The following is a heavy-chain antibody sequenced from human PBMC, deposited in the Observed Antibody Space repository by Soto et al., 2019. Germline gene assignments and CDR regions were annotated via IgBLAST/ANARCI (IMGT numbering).Heavy chain of an antibody. Sequence: GGSLRLSCAASGFTFSSYGMHWVRQAPGKGLEWVAVIWYDGSNKYYADSVKGRFTISRDNSKNTLYLQMNSLRAEDTAVYYCARGSSSSWFEFDYWGQGTLVTVSS. CDR2: IWYDGSNK. CDR3: ARGSSSSWFEFDY. V-gene: IGHV3-33*01. J-gene: IGHJ4*02. D-gene: IGHD6-13*01. CDR1: GFTFSSYG.